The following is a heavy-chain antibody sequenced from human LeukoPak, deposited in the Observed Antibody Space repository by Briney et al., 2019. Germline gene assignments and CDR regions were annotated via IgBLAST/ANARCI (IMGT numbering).Heavy chain of an antibody. J-gene: IGHJ5*02. CDR1: GFTFSDYY. D-gene: IGHD6-13*01. V-gene: IGHV3-11*05. Sequence: PGGSLRRSCAASGFTFSDYYMSWVRQAPGKGLEWVSYISSSSSHTNYADSVKGRFTISRDNAKNSLCLQMNSLRAEDTAVYYCARDSSIAAASNWFDPWGQGTLVTVSS. CDR3: ARDSSIAAASNWFDP. CDR2: ISSSSSHT.